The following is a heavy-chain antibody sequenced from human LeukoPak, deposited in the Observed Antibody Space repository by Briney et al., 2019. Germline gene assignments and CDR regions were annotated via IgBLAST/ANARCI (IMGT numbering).Heavy chain of an antibody. CDR1: IYTLTELS. J-gene: IGHJ4*02. Sequence: ASVTVSCKVSIYTLTELSMHWVRQAPGKGLEWMGGFYPEDGEIIYAQKFQGRLTMTEDTSTDTAYMELSSLTSEDTAVYYCAVLPHSGAYYLVYWGQGTLVTVSS. CDR3: AVLPHSGAYYLVY. D-gene: IGHD3-22*01. V-gene: IGHV1-24*01. CDR2: FYPEDGEI.